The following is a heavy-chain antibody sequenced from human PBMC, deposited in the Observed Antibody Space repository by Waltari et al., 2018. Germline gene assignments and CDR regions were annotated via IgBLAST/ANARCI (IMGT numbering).Heavy chain of an antibody. CDR2: ISAYNGNT. CDR3: VRDLAERPVGVFFDY. V-gene: IGHV1-18*01. J-gene: IGHJ4*02. CDR1: GYTFTSFG. D-gene: IGHD3-16*01. Sequence: QVQLVQSGAEVGKPGASVRVSCKASGYTFTSFGISWVRQAPGQGLEWMGWISAYNGNTNYAQKVQGRVTMTTDTSTSTAYMELRSLGSDDTAVYYCVRDLAERPVGVFFDYWGQGTPVTVSS.